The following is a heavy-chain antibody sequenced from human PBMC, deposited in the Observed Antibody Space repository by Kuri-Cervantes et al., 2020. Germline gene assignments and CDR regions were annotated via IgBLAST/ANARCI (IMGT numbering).Heavy chain of an antibody. CDR2: ISWNSGSI. V-gene: IGHV3-9*01. J-gene: IGHJ4*02. Sequence: GGSLRLSCAASGFTFSSYAMHWVRQAPGKSLEWVSGISWNSGSIGYADSVKGRFTISRDNAKKSLYLQMNSLRAEDTAVYYCARDIGHSYDDLDYWGQGALVTVSS. CDR1: GFTFSSYA. CDR3: ARDIGHSYDDLDY. D-gene: IGHD5-12*01.